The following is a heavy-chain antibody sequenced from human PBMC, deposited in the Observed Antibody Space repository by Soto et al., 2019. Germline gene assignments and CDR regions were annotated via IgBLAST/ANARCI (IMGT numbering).Heavy chain of an antibody. CDR1: GFTFSNAW. D-gene: IGHD4-17*01. J-gene: IGHJ3*02. CDR2: IKSKTDGGTT. Sequence: GGSLRLSCAASGFTFSNAWMNWVRQAPGKGLEWVGRIKSKTDGGTTDYAAPVKGRFTISRDDSKNTLYLQMNSLKTEDTAVYYCTTDRVWGDYELMDDILAFDIWGQGTMVTVSS. CDR3: TTDRVWGDYELMDDILAFDI. V-gene: IGHV3-15*07.